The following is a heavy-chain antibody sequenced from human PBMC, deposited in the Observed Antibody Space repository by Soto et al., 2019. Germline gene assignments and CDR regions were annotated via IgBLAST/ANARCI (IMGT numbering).Heavy chain of an antibody. CDR1: GGSISSYY. Sequence: PSETLSLTCTVSGGSISSYYWSWIRQPPGKGLEWIGYIYYSGSTNYNPSLKSRVTISVDTSKNQFSLKLSSVTAADTAVYYCARANVDTAMELDYWGQGTLVTVSS. V-gene: IGHV4-59*01. J-gene: IGHJ4*02. CDR3: ARANVDTAMELDY. CDR2: IYYSGST. D-gene: IGHD5-18*01.